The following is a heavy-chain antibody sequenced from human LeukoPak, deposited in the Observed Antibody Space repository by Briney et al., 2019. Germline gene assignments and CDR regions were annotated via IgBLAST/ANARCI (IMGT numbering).Heavy chain of an antibody. CDR2: IIPIFGTA. D-gene: IGHD3-3*01. Sequence: SVKVSCKASGGTFSSYAISWVRQAPGQGLEWMGRIIPIFGTANYAQKFQGRVTMTRDTSISTAYMELSRLRSDDTAVYYCARAPSSVRFLEWLSPSFDYWGQGTLVTVSS. J-gene: IGHJ4*02. CDR1: GGTFSSYA. V-gene: IGHV1-69*05. CDR3: ARAPSSVRFLEWLSPSFDY.